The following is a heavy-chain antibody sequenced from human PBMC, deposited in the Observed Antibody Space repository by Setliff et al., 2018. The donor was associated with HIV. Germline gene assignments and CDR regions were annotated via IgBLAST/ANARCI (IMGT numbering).Heavy chain of an antibody. CDR2: VNHSGHT. J-gene: IGHJ4*02. CDR3: ARGVAAAGL. Sequence: SETLSLTCAVYGGSLSGFYWSWIRQPPGKGLEWIGEVNHSGHTFYNPSLRSRVTISVDTSKNQFSLKLSSVTAADTAVYYCARGVAAAGLWGQGTLVTVS. D-gene: IGHD6-13*01. CDR1: GGSLSGFY. V-gene: IGHV4-34*01.